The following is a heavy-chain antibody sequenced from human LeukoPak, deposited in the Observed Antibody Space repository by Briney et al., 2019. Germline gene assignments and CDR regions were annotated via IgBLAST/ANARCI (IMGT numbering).Heavy chain of an antibody. D-gene: IGHD6-25*01. J-gene: IGHJ1*01. CDR3: AKGGSADHRHFQH. V-gene: IGHV3-30*18. Sequence: GGSLRLSCAASGFTFCTYGMQWVRQAPVKALEWVAVISYDGSNKYHADSVKGRFTISRDNSKNTLYLQMNSLRPEDTAVYYCAKGGSADHRHFQHWGQGTLVTVSS. CDR2: ISYDGSNK. CDR1: GFTFCTYG.